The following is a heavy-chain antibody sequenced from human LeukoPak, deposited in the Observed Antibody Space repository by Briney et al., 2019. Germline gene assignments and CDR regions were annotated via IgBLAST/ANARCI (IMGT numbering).Heavy chain of an antibody. CDR1: GFTFSSYG. CDR2: IWYDGSNK. J-gene: IGHJ4*02. CDR3: ARDPYYYDSSGYFDY. Sequence: GGSLRLSCAASGFTFSSYGMHWVRQAPGKGLEWVAVIWYDGSNKYYADSVKGRFTISRDNSKNTLYLQMNSLRAEVTAVYYCARDPYYYDSSGYFDYWGQGTLVTVSS. V-gene: IGHV3-33*01. D-gene: IGHD3-22*01.